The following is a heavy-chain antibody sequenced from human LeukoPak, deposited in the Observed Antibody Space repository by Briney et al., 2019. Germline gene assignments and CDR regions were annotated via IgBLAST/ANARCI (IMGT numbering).Heavy chain of an antibody. D-gene: IGHD3-22*01. CDR1: GDSIIGYY. J-gene: IGHJ4*02. CDR2: IYNTLDT. Sequence: PSETLSLTCTVSGDSIIGYYWSWIRQPPGKRLEWIGYIYNTLDTTYNPSLESRVTISLDMSNKQFSLRLSSVTVADTAVYYCARRRYYDSTGYNPTYYFDYWGQGILVTVSS. V-gene: IGHV4-59*01. CDR3: ARRRYYDSTGYNPTYYFDY.